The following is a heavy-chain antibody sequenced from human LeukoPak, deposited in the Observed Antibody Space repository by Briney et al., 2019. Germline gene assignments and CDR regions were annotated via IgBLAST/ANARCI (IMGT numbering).Heavy chain of an antibody. CDR2: IYTSGST. J-gene: IGHJ4*02. CDR1: GGSISSNY. CDR3: ARQVDYYFDY. D-gene: IGHD3-9*01. V-gene: IGHV4-4*09. Sequence: SETLSLTRTVSGGSISSNYWSWIRQPPGKGLEWIGFIYTSGSTNYNPSLKSRVTIPVDTSKNQFSLKLSSVTAADTAVYYCARQVDYYFDYWGQGTLVTVSS.